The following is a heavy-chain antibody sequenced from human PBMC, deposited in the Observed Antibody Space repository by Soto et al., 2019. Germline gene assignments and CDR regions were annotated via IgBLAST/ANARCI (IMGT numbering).Heavy chain of an antibody. Sequence: QVQLQESGPGLVKPSQTLSLTCTVSGGSISSGDYYWSWIRQPPGKGLEWSGYIYYSGSTYYNPSLTSRLIRSVDTSKNQFSRKLSSVTAADTAVYYCARWASRLSFDYWGQGTLVTVSS. J-gene: IGHJ4*02. CDR2: IYYSGST. CDR3: ARWASRLSFDY. V-gene: IGHV4-30-4*01. CDR1: GGSISSGDYY.